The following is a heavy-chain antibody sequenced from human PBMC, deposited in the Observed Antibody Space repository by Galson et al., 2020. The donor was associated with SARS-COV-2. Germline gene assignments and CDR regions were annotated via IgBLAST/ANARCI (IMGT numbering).Heavy chain of an antibody. J-gene: IGHJ6*02. Sequence: AGGSLRLSCAASGFTFSSYAMHWVRQAPGKGLEWVAVISYDGSNKYYADSVKGRFTISRDNSKNTLYLQMNSLRAEDTAVYYCARDLLYYGMDVWGQGTTVTVSS. CDR2: ISYDGSNK. V-gene: IGHV3-30*04. CDR1: GFTFSSYA. CDR3: ARDLLYYGMDV.